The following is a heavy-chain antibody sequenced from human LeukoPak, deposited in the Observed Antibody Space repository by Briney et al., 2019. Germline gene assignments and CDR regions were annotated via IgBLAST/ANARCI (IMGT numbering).Heavy chain of an antibody. V-gene: IGHV3-48*02. CDR1: GFTFSSYG. Sequence: GGSLRLSCAASGFTFSSYGMNWVRQAPGKGLELVSYISTSSNRIDYADSVKGRFTMSRDNAKNLLYLQMNSLRDEDTAMYYCARVLAPGTSGWYFGYWGQGTLVTVSS. CDR2: ISTSSNRI. D-gene: IGHD6-19*01. J-gene: IGHJ4*02. CDR3: ARVLAPGTSGWYFGY.